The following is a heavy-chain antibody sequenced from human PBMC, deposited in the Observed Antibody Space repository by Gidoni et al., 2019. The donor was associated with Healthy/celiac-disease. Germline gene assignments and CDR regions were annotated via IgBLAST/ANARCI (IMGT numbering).Heavy chain of an antibody. D-gene: IGHD5-18*01. V-gene: IGHV1-69*01. J-gene: IGHJ4*02. CDR2: IIPIFGTA. CDR3: ARGQTSGYSYGYFTFDY. Sequence: QVQLVQSGADVKKPGSSVKVSCKASGGTFSSYAISWVRQAPGQGLEWMGGIIPIFGTANYAQKFQGRVTITADESTSTAYMELSSLRSEDTAVYYCARGQTSGYSYGYFTFDYWGQGTLVTVSS. CDR1: GGTFSSYA.